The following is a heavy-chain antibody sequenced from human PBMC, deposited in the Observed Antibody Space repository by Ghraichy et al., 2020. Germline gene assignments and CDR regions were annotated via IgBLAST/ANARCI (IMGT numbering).Heavy chain of an antibody. Sequence: SQTLSLTCTVSGGSFSRYYWNWIRQPPGKGLEWIGLIYYSGISNYNPSLESRVTISVDTSKNQFSLNLISVTAADTAVYYCARMVMATNYFDSWGQGTPVTVSS. J-gene: IGHJ4*02. D-gene: IGHD5-24*01. CDR2: IYYSGIS. CDR3: ARMVMATNYFDS. V-gene: IGHV4-59*01. CDR1: GGSFSRYY.